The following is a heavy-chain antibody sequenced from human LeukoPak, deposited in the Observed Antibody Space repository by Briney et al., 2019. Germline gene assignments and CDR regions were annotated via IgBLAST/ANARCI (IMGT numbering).Heavy chain of an antibody. Sequence: ASVKVSCKASGYTLTGYYMHWVRQAPGQGLEWMGWINPNSGGTNYAQKFQGRVTMTRDTSISTAYMELSRLRSDDTAVYYCARDTGPFYGDYVIWGQGTMVTVSS. V-gene: IGHV1-2*02. D-gene: IGHD4-17*01. CDR3: ARDTGPFYGDYVI. CDR1: GYTLTGYY. J-gene: IGHJ3*02. CDR2: INPNSGGT.